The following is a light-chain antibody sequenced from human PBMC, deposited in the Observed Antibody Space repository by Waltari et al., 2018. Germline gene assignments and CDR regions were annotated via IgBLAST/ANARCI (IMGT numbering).Light chain of an antibody. CDR2: GNS. J-gene: IGLJ2*01. CDR3: QSYDSSLSGSRV. V-gene: IGLV1-40*01. CDR1: SSNIGAGYD. Sequence: QSVLTQPPSVSGAPGQRVTISCTGSSSNIGAGYDVNWSQQLPGTAPKLLTYGNSNRPSGVPDRFSGSKSGTSASLAITGLQAEDEADYYCQSYDSSLSGSRVFGGGTKLTVL.